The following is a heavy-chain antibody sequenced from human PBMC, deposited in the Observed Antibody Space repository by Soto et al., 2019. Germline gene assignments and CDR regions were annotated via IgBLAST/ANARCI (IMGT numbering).Heavy chain of an antibody. CDR1: GGSISSSNW. V-gene: IGHV4-4*02. CDR3: ARRWGEGRVDY. J-gene: IGHJ4*02. Sequence: QVQLQESGPGLVKPSGTLSLTCAVSGGSISSSNWWSWVRQPPGKGLEWIGEIYHSGNTNYNPSLKXVRTXAXDKSRNQFSLKLSSVTAADTAVYYCARRWGEGRVDYWGQGTLVTVSS. D-gene: IGHD3-10*01. CDR2: IYHSGNT.